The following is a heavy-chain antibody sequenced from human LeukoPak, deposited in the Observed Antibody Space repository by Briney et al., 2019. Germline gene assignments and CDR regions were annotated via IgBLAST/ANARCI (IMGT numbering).Heavy chain of an antibody. CDR2: INHSGST. J-gene: IGHJ4*02. V-gene: IGHV4-34*01. Sequence: SGTLSLTCAVYGGSFSGYYWSWIRQPPGKGLEWIGEINHSGSTNYNPSLKSRVTISVDTSKNQFSLKLSSVTAADTAVYYCARGRYSSSWDYWGQGTLVTVSS. CDR3: ARGRYSSSWDY. D-gene: IGHD6-6*01. CDR1: GGSFSGYY.